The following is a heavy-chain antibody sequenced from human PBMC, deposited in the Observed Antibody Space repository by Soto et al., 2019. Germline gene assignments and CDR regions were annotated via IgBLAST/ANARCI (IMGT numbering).Heavy chain of an antibody. CDR2: IWYDGSNK. CDR3: ARDQEQLDTYYFDY. J-gene: IGHJ4*02. Sequence: GGSLRLSCAASGFTFSSCGMHWVRQAPGKGLEWVAVIWYDGSNKYYADSVKGRFTISRDNSKNTLYLQMNSLRAEDTAVYYCARDQEQLDTYYFDYWGQGTLVTVSS. V-gene: IGHV3-33*01. CDR1: GFTFSSCG. D-gene: IGHD6-13*01.